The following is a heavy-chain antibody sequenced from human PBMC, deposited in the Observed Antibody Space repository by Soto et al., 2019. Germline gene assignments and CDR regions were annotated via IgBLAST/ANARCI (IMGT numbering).Heavy chain of an antibody. V-gene: IGHV1-24*01. Sequence: ASVKVSCKVSGYTLTELSMHWVRQAPGKGLEWMGGFDPEDGETIYAQKFQGRVTMTEDTCTDTAYMELSSLRSEDTAVYYCATAPRPPCSGGSCYYPFDYWGQGTLVTVSS. CDR2: FDPEDGET. D-gene: IGHD2-15*01. CDR3: ATAPRPPCSGGSCYYPFDY. J-gene: IGHJ4*02. CDR1: GYTLTELS.